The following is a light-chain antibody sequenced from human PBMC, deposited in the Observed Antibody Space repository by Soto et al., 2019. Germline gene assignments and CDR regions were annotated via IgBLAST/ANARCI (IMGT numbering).Light chain of an antibody. J-gene: IGKJ5*01. CDR2: DAS. CDR3: QQYESPPLT. Sequence: DIQMTQSPSSLSASVGDRVTITCQASQDINKNLIWYQQKPGKAPKLLIYDASDLATGVPSRFSGSGSGTGFTFTISRLQPEDFATYYCQQYESPPLTFGQGTRLEIK. V-gene: IGKV1-33*01. CDR1: QDINKN.